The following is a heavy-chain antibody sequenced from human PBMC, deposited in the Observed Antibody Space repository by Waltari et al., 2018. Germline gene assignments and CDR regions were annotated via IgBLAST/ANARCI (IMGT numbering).Heavy chain of an antibody. CDR2: ISGSGGST. CDR1: GVTFSRYA. Sequence: EVQLLESGGGLVQPGGSLRLSCAASGVTFSRYAMSWVRQAPGKGLGWVSAISGSGGSTYYADSVKGRFTISRDNSKNTLYLQMNSLRAEDTAVYYCAKDKGYSSSWYMDYWGQGTLVTVSS. D-gene: IGHD6-13*01. V-gene: IGHV3-23*01. CDR3: AKDKGYSSSWYMDY. J-gene: IGHJ4*02.